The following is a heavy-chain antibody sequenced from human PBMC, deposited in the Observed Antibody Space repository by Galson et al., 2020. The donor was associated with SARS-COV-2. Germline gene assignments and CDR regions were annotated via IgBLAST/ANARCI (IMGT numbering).Heavy chain of an antibody. D-gene: IGHD2-2*03. CDR1: GFTFSSYG. J-gene: IGHJ4*02. Sequence: GESLKISCAASGFTFSSYGMHWVRQAPGKGLEWVAVIWYDGSNKYYADSVKGRFTISRDNSKNTLYLQMNSLRAEDTAVYYCARDLTIGSPDDYWGQGTLVTVSS. CDR2: IWYDGSNK. V-gene: IGHV3-33*01. CDR3: ARDLTIGSPDDY.